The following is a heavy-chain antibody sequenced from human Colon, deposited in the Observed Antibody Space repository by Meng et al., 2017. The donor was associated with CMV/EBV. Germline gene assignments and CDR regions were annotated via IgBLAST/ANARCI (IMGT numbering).Heavy chain of an antibody. CDR1: GASVNSDNNY. CDR3: TRGNTALWDNDH. J-gene: IGHJ4*02. V-gene: IGHV4-61*01. D-gene: IGHD3-16*01. CDR2: VYYSGST. Sequence: SETLSLICSVSGASVNSDNNYWSWIRQPPGKGLEFIGYVYYSGSTNYNPFFKGRVTISIDTSKNQFSLKLASVTAADTAIYYCTRGNTALWDNDHWGQGTLVTVSS.